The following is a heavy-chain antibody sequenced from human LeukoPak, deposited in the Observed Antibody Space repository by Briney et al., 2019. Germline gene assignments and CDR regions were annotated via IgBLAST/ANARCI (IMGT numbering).Heavy chain of an antibody. D-gene: IGHD3-10*01. Sequence: SETLSLTCTVSGGSTSSHYWSWIRQPPGKTQEWIGYIYYSGSTNYNPSLRSRVTISVDSSKNQFSLKLSSVTAADTAVYYCARGSGQWGFDSWGQGTLVTVSS. J-gene: IGHJ4*02. CDR2: IYYSGST. CDR3: ARGSGQWGFDS. CDR1: GGSTSSHY. V-gene: IGHV4-59*11.